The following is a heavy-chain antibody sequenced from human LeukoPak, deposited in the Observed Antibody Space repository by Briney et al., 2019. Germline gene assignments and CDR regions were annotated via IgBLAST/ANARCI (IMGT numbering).Heavy chain of an antibody. V-gene: IGHV3-74*01. CDR1: GFTFSSYW. Sequence: PGGSLRLSCAASGFTFSSYWMHWVRQAPGKGLVWVSRINSDGSSTSYADSVKGRFTISRDNAKNTLYLQMNSLRAEDTAVYYCARENMVRGGEAFDIWGQGTMVTVSS. D-gene: IGHD3-10*01. J-gene: IGHJ3*02. CDR2: INSDGSST. CDR3: ARENMVRGGEAFDI.